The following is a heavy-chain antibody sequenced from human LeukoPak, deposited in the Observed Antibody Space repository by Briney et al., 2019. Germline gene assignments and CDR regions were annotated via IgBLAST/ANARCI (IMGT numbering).Heavy chain of an antibody. CDR2: IILSFGTA. CDR1: GATFSSYA. J-gene: IGHJ4*02. Sequence: SVKVSCKASGATFSSYAFAWVRQAPGQGLEWRGGIILSFGTANYAQKFQGRVTITADESTSTAYMELSSLRSEDTAVYYCARGPIYGSGSYPSFDYWGQGTLVTVSS. D-gene: IGHD3-10*01. CDR3: ARGPIYGSGSYPSFDY. V-gene: IGHV1-69*13.